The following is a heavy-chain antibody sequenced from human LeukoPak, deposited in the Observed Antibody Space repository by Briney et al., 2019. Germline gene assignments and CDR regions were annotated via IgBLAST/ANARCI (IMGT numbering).Heavy chain of an antibody. V-gene: IGHV4-34*01. CDR1: GGSFSGYY. D-gene: IGHD3-10*01. J-gene: IGHJ4*02. CDR3: ARGPVLLWFGEQD. CDR2: INHSGST. Sequence: PSETLSLTCAVYGGSFSGYYWSWSRPPPGKGLEWIGEINHSGSTNYNPSLKSRVTISVDTSKNQFSLKLSSVTAADTAVYYCARGPVLLWFGEQDWGQGTLVTVSS.